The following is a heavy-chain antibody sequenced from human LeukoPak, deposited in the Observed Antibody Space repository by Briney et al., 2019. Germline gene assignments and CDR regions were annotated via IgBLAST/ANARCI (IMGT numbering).Heavy chain of an antibody. D-gene: IGHD1-26*01. J-gene: IGHJ6*03. CDR2: INPNSGGT. CDR3: ARAGGGVTFYYYYYMDV. CDR1: GYTFTGYY. Sequence: ASVKVSCKASGYTFTGYYMHWVGQAPGQGLEWMGRINPNSGGTNYAQKFQGRVTMTRDTSISTAYMELSRLRSDDTAVYYCARAGGGVTFYYYYYMDVWGKGTTVTVSS. V-gene: IGHV1-2*06.